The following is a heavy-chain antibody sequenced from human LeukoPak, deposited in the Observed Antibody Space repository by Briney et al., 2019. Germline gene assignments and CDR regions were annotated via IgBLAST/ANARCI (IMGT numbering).Heavy chain of an antibody. Sequence: PGRSLRLSCAASGFTFSSYAMHWVRQAPGKGLEWVAVISYDGSNKYYADSVKGRFTISRDNSKNTLYLQMNSLRAEDTAVYYCARDTRGDYYFHYWGQGTLVTVSS. D-gene: IGHD2-21*02. CDR2: ISYDGSNK. V-gene: IGHV3-30-3*01. CDR1: GFTFSSYA. CDR3: ARDTRGDYYFHY. J-gene: IGHJ4*02.